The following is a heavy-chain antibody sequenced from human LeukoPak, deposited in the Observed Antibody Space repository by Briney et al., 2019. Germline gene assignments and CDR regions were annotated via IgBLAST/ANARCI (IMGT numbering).Heavy chain of an antibody. CDR2: IKQDGSEK. D-gene: IGHD6-6*01. Sequence: GGSLRLSCAASGFTVSSNYMSWVRQAPGEGLEWVANIKQDGSEKYYVDSVKGRFTISRDNAKNSLYLQMNSLRAEDTAVYYCASQYSLVGWFDPWGQGTLVTVSS. CDR1: GFTVSSNY. J-gene: IGHJ5*02. V-gene: IGHV3-7*01. CDR3: ASQYSLVGWFDP.